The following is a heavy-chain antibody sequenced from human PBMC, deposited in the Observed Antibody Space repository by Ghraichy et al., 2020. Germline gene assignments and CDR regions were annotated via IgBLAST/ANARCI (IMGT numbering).Heavy chain of an antibody. CDR1: GFSLKTRGVG. CDR2: FYWDDDT. Sequence: SGPTLVKPTQTLTLTYTFSGFSLKTRGVGVGWLRQPPGKALEWLALFYWDDDTRYRPSLESRLTITKDTSKNQVVLSMTNVAPVDTATYYCARSSSFFEGFGESYFDFWGQGTLVTVSS. V-gene: IGHV2-5*02. CDR3: ARSSSFFEGFGESYFDF. D-gene: IGHD3-10*01. J-gene: IGHJ4*02.